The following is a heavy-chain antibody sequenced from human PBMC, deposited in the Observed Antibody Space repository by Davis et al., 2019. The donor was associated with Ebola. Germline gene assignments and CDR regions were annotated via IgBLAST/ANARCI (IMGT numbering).Heavy chain of an antibody. Sequence: PSETLSLTCAVSGYSISSGYYWGWIRQPPGKGLEWIGSIYHSGSTYYNPSLKSRVTISVDTSKNQFSLKLSSVTAADTAVYYCAGGSSTEYYWGQGTLVTVSS. CDR3: AGGSSTEYY. CDR1: GYSISSGYY. J-gene: IGHJ4*02. CDR2: IYHSGST. D-gene: IGHD3-16*01. V-gene: IGHV4-38-2*01.